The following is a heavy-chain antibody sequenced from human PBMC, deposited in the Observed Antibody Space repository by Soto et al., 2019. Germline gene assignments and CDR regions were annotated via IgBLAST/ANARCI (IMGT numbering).Heavy chain of an antibody. J-gene: IGHJ6*02. Sequence: VGSLRLSCAGSGFTFSRYAMNWVRQAPGKGLEWVSIISSRGDRTSYAESVKGRFTISRDDSKNTLFLHMSSLGAEDTAVYYCAKETGYSYGFQPNALDVWGQGTTVTVSS. CDR3: AKETGYSYGFQPNALDV. CDR1: GFTFSRYA. D-gene: IGHD5-18*01. CDR2: ISSRGDRT. V-gene: IGHV3-23*01.